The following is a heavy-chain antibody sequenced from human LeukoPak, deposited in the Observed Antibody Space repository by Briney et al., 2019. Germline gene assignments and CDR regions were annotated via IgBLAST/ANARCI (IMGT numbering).Heavy chain of an antibody. V-gene: IGHV5-51*01. CDR1: GYRFSSYW. CDR2: IYPGDSDT. CDR3: ASESQDGSFDY. Sequence: GESLKISFNGSGYRFSSYWIGWVRQMPGKGLEWMGIIYPGDSDTRYSPSFQGQVTISADKSISTAYLQWNSLKASDTAMYYCASESQDGSFDYWGQGTLVTVSS. J-gene: IGHJ4*02.